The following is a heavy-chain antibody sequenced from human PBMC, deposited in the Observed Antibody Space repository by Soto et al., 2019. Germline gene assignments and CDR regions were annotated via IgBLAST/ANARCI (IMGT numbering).Heavy chain of an antibody. CDR1: GGSISSSSYY. J-gene: IGHJ6*02. V-gene: IGHV4-31*03. CDR3: ARFIAAAGIGDYYYGMDV. D-gene: IGHD6-13*01. CDR2: IYYSGST. Sequence: SETLSLTCTVSGGSISSSSYYWSWIRQHPGKGLEWIGYIYYSGSTYYNPSLKSRVTISVDTSKNQFSLKLSSVTAADTAVYYCARFIAAAGIGDYYYGMDVWGQGTTVTVSS.